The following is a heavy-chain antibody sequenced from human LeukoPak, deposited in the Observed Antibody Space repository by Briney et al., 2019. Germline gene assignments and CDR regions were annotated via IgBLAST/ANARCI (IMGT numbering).Heavy chain of an antibody. V-gene: IGHV3-30*18. CDR2: MSDDGSSQ. D-gene: IGHD2-21*01. CDR3: AKARSVGPLFYYYYSMDV. Sequence: PGGSLRLSCAASGFTFFSYGLHWVRQAPGKGLEWVAVMSDDGSSQYCADSVKGRFTISRDNSKNTLYLQMNSLRAEDTAVYYCAKARSVGPLFYYYYSMDVWGQGTTVTVSS. CDR1: GFTFFSYG. J-gene: IGHJ6*02.